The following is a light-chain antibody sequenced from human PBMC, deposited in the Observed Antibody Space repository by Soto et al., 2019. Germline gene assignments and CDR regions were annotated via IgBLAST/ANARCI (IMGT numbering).Light chain of an antibody. CDR1: QSVSSN. J-gene: IGKJ5*01. V-gene: IGKV3-15*01. CDR2: GAS. Sequence: EIVMTQSPATLSVSPGERATLSCRASQSVSSNLAWFQHKPGQAPRLLIYGASTRATGIPARFSGSGSGTEFTLTTNRLQSEDFAIYFCQQYNSWPPITFGQGTRLEIK. CDR3: QQYNSWPPIT.